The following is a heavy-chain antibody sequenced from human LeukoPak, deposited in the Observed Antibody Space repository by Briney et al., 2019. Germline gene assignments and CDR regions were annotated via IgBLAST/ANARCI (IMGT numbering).Heavy chain of an antibody. CDR1: GYTFTSYD. Sequence: ASVKVSCKASGYTFTSYDISWVRQATGQGLEWMGWMNPNSGNTGYAQKFQGRVTMTRNTSISTAYMELSSLRSEDTAVYYCARGDPGYSSGWYAYYYYMDVWGKGTTVTVSS. D-gene: IGHD6-19*01. J-gene: IGHJ6*03. CDR3: ARGDPGYSSGWYAYYYYMDV. CDR2: MNPNSGNT. V-gene: IGHV1-8*01.